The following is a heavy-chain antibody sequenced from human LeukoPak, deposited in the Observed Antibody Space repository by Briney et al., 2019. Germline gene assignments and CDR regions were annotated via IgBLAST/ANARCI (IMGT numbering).Heavy chain of an antibody. V-gene: IGHV3-21*01. J-gene: IGHJ4*02. CDR3: ARVKGTERDY. CDR2: ISGSSTYI. Sequence: PGGSLRLSCAASGFTFSTYSMNWVRQAPGKGLEWVSSISGSSTYIFYADSVKGRFTISRDNAKNSLYLQMNSLRVEDTAVYYCARVKGTERDYWGQGTLVIVSS. D-gene: IGHD3/OR15-3a*01. CDR1: GFTFSTYS.